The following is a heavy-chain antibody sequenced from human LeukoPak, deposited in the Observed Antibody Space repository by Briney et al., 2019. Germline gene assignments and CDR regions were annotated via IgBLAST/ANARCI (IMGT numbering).Heavy chain of an antibody. V-gene: IGHV4-31*03. CDR2: IYYSGST. CDR3: ASLCNGGSCSIDY. J-gene: IGHJ4*02. D-gene: IGHD2-15*01. CDR1: GGSISSGGYY. Sequence: SQTLSLTCTVSGGSISSGGYYWSWIRQHPGKGLEWIGYIYYSGSTYYNPSLKSRVTISVDTSKNQFSLKLSSVTAADTAVYYCASLCNGGSCSIDYWGQGTLVTVSS.